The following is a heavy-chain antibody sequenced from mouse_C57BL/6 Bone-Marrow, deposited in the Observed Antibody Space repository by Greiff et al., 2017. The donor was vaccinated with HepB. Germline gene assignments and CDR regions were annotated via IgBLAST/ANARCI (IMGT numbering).Heavy chain of an antibody. V-gene: IGHV1-74*01. J-gene: IGHJ2*01. CDR3: AVRSTMVTSYFDY. CDR1: GYTFTSYW. Sequence: QVHVKQSGAELAKPGASVKVSCKASGYTFTSYWMHWVKQRPGQGLEWIGRIHPSDSDTNYNQKFKGKATLTVDKSSSTAYMQLSSLTSEDSAVYYCAVRSTMVTSYFDYWGQGTTLTVSS. D-gene: IGHD2-2*01. CDR2: IHPSDSDT.